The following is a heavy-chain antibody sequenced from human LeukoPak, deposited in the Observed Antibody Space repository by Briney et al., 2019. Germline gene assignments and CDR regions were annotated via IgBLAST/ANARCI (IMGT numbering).Heavy chain of an antibody. J-gene: IGHJ4*02. D-gene: IGHD2-15*01. Sequence: GGSLRLSSAASGFTFSDYYMSWIRQAPGKGLEWVSYISSSSSYTNYADSVKGRFTISRDNAKNSLYLQMNSLRAEDTAVYYCARCPWDCSGGSCYRLPDYWGQGTLVTVSS. CDR2: ISSSSSYT. CDR3: ARCPWDCSGGSCYRLPDY. V-gene: IGHV3-11*06. CDR1: GFTFSDYY.